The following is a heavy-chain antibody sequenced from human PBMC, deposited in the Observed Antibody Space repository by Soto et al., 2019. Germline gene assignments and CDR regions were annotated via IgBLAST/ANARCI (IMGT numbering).Heavy chain of an antibody. J-gene: IGHJ4*02. D-gene: IGHD3-22*01. CDR3: VRDYDSSGCYSGH. CDR2: IDSDGRST. V-gene: IGHV3-74*03. Sequence: EVQLVESGGGLVQPGGSLRLSCAASGFTFSSYWMHWVRQSPGKGLVWVSQIDSDGRSTTYADTVKGRFTVSRDNAKNKLFLQMNSLRAEDTAVYYCVRDYDSSGCYSGHWGQGTLVTVSS. CDR1: GFTFSSYW.